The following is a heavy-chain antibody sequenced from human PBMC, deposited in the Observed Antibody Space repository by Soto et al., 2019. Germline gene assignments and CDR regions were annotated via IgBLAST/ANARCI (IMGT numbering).Heavy chain of an antibody. CDR2: IKPNSGGT. Sequence: QVQLVQSGAEVKKPGASVKVSFKSSGYTFTGYYMHWVRQDPGQGLEWMGWIKPNSGGTNYAQKFQGWVTMTRDTSISTAYMELSRLRSDDTAVYYCARLPWYDSAFDIWGQGTMVTVSS. J-gene: IGHJ3*02. D-gene: IGHD3-3*01. CDR3: ARLPWYDSAFDI. V-gene: IGHV1-2*04. CDR1: GYTFTGYY.